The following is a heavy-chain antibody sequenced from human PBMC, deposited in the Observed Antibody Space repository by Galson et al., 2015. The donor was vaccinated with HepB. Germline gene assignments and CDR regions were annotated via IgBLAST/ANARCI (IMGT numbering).Heavy chain of an antibody. CDR2: INPNSGGT. CDR1: GYTFTGYY. J-gene: IGHJ6*02. D-gene: IGHD6-13*01. V-gene: IGHV1-2*06. CDR3: ARDKKSGQQLVRYYGMDV. Sequence: SVKVSCKASGYTFTGYYMHWVRQAPGQGLEWMGRINPNSGGTNYAQKFQGRVTMTRDTSISTAYMELSRLRSDDTAVYYCARDKKSGQQLVRYYGMDVWGQGTTVTVSS.